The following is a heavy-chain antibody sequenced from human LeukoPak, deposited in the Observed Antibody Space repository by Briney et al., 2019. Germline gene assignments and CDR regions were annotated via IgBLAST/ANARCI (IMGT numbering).Heavy chain of an antibody. V-gene: IGHV3-30*03. CDR3: ARRAGAYSHPYDY. Sequence: PGGSLRLSCAASGFTFSSYGMHWVRQAPGKGLEWVAVISYDGSSKDYADSVKGRFTISRDNSKNTLYLQMNGLRAEDTAVYYCARRAGAYSHPYDYWGQGTLVTVSS. J-gene: IGHJ4*02. CDR2: ISYDGSSK. D-gene: IGHD4/OR15-4a*01. CDR1: GFTFSSYG.